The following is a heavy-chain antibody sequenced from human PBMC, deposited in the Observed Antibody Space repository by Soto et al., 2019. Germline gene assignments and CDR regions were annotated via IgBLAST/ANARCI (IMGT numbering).Heavy chain of an antibody. CDR2: MSYSGST. CDR1: GGSISSSPYY. Sequence: SETLSLTCAVSGGSISSSPYYWGWIRHPPGKGLEWIGTMSYSGSTYYNPSLKSRVTIFADTSKNQFSLKMSSVTAADTAVYYCARAYCSGGTCYSFFDYWGQGTLVTVSS. V-gene: IGHV4-39*01. J-gene: IGHJ4*02. D-gene: IGHD2-15*01. CDR3: ARAYCSGGTCYSFFDY.